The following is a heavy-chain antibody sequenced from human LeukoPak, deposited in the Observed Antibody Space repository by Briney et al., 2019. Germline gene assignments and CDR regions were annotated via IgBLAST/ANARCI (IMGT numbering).Heavy chain of an antibody. CDR2: MNPNSGNT. Sequence: ASVTVSCKASGYTFTSYDINWVRQATGQGLEWMGWMNPNSGNTGYAQKFQGRVTITRNTSISTAYMELSSLRSEDTAVYYCAGAPRVGARPWNYYHLYMDGWGKGTTVTVSS. J-gene: IGHJ6*03. V-gene: IGHV1-8*03. CDR1: GYTFTSYD. D-gene: IGHD6-6*01. CDR3: AGAPRVGARPWNYYHLYMDG.